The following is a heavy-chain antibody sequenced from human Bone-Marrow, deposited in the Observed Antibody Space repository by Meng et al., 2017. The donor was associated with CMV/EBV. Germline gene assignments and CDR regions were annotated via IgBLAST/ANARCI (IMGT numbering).Heavy chain of an antibody. CDR1: GFTFSSYW. Sequence: GESLKISCAASGFTFSSYWMSWVRQAPGKGLEWVSTSSGSGGSTHYADSVKGRFTISRDNSKNTLYLQMNNLRAEDTAVYYCARSHGWTFDYWGQGTLVTVSS. CDR2: SSGSGGST. J-gene: IGHJ4*02. V-gene: IGHV3-23*01. D-gene: IGHD6-19*01. CDR3: ARSHGWTFDY.